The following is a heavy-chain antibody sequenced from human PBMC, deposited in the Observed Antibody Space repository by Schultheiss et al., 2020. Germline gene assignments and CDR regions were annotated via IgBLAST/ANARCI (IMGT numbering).Heavy chain of an antibody. Sequence: SQTLSLTCTVSGGSISSSSYYWGWIRQPPGKGLEWIGYIYYSGSTNYNPSLKSRVTISVDTSKNQFSLKLSSVTAADTAVYYCARYYYDSSGYYSALVVSDAFDIWGQGTMVTV. CDR3: ARYYYDSSGYYSALVVSDAFDI. D-gene: IGHD3-22*01. J-gene: IGHJ3*02. CDR1: GGSISSSSYY. CDR2: IYYSGST. V-gene: IGHV4-61*05.